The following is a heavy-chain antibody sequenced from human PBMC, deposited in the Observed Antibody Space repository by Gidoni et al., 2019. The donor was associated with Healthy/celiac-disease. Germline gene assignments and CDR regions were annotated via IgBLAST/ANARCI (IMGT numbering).Heavy chain of an antibody. J-gene: IGHJ4*02. Sequence: QVQLQESGPGLVKPSQTLSLTCTVSGGSISSGSYYWSWIRQPAGKGLEWIGRIYTSGSTNYNPSLKSRVTISVDTSKNQFSLKLSSVTAADTAVYYCARLYSSSTTPTKDYWGQGTLVTVSS. D-gene: IGHD6-6*01. CDR2: IYTSGST. V-gene: IGHV4-61*02. CDR1: GGSISSGSYY. CDR3: ARLYSSSTTPTKDY.